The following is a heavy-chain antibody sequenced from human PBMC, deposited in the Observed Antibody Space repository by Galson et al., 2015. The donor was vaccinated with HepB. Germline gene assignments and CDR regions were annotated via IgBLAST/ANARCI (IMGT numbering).Heavy chain of an antibody. J-gene: IGHJ5*02. CDR1: GFTFSSYA. Sequence: SLRLSCAASGFTFSSYAMHWVRQAPGKGLEYVSAISSNGGSTYYADSVKGRFTISRDNSKNTLYLQMNSLRAEDTAVYYCARTQEGTYDFWSGYLWSPGHPNWFDPWVQGTLVTVSS. CDR2: ISSNGGST. CDR3: ARTQEGTYDFWSGYLWSPGHPNWFDP. V-gene: IGHV3-64*04. D-gene: IGHD3-3*01.